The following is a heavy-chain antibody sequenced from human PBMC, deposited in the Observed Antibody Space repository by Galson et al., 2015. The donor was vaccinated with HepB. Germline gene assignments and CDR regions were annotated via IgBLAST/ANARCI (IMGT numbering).Heavy chain of an antibody. CDR3: AHSRKLGMNFDR. Sequence: PALVKPTQTLTLTCTFSGFSLSTSGVAVSWIRQSPGKALEWLGIIYWNNDKRYSPALNSRLTITKDTSKNQVVLTMTSVDPVDTGTYFCAHSRKLGMNFDRWGQGTLLTVSS. V-gene: IGHV2-5*01. D-gene: IGHD3-16*01. J-gene: IGHJ4*02. CDR1: GFSLSTSGVA. CDR2: IYWNNDK.